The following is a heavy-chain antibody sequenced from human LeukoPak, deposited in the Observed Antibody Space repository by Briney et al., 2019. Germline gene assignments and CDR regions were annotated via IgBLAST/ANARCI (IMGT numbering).Heavy chain of an antibody. CDR2: ISTDGSST. CDR1: GFIFSSYW. V-gene: IGHV3-74*01. Sequence: GGSLRLSCVGSGFIFSSYWIHWVRQAPGWGLVWVSRISTDGSSTNYADSVKGRFTISRDNAKNTVYLQMNSLRVEDTAVYYCARDVGYGGDWGQGTLVTVSS. CDR3: ARDVGYGGD. J-gene: IGHJ4*02. D-gene: IGHD4-23*01.